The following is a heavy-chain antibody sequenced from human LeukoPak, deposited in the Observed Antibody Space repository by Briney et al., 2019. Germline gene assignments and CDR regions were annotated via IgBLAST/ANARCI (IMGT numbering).Heavy chain of an antibody. CDR3: VRGRYAYKYYDFWSGYYDYNWFDP. CDR2: ISAYNGNT. V-gene: IGHV1-18*01. J-gene: IGHJ5*02. D-gene: IGHD3-3*01. CDR1: GYTFTSYG. Sequence: GASVKVSCKASGYTFTSYGISWVRQAPGQGLEWMGWISAYNGNTNYAQKLQGRVTMTTDTSTSTAYMELRSLRSDDTAVYYCVRGRYAYKYYDFWSGYYDYNWFDPWGQGTLVTVSS.